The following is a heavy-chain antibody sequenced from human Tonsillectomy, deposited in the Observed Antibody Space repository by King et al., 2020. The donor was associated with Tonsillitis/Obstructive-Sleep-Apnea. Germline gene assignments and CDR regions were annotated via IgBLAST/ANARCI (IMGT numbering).Heavy chain of an antibody. V-gene: IGHV1-46*01. CDR3: ARELGGYYYGAGGGMDV. CDR2: INPSGGST. J-gene: IGHJ6*03. CDR1: GYTFTSYY. Sequence: VQLVQSGAEVKKPGASVKVSCKASGYTFTSYYMHWVRQAPGQGLEWMGIINPSGGSTSYAQKFQGRVTMTRDTSTSTVYMELSSLRSEDTAVYYCARELGGYYYGAGGGMDVWGKGTTVTVSS. D-gene: IGHD3-10*01.